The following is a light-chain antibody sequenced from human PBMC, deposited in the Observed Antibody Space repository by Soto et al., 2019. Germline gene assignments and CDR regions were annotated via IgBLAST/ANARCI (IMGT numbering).Light chain of an antibody. CDR1: SGSIASNY. CDR2: EDN. Sequence: NFMLTQPHSESESPGKTVTISCTRSSGSIASNYVQWYQQRPGSSPTTVIYEDNQRPSGVLDRFSGSIDSSSNSASLTISGLKTEDEADYYCQSYDSSNVVFGGGTKVTVL. J-gene: IGLJ2*01. CDR3: QSYDSSNVV. V-gene: IGLV6-57*01.